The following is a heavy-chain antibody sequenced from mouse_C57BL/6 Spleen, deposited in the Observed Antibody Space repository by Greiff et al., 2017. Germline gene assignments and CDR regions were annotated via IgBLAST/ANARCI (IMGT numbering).Heavy chain of an antibody. J-gene: IGHJ4*01. V-gene: IGHV1-42*01. CDR3: ARSGGNYGGGAMDY. CDR1: GYSFTGYY. CDR2: INPSTGGT. D-gene: IGHD1-1*02. Sequence: VQLKESGPELVKPGASVKISCKASGYSFTGYYMNWVKQSPEKSLEWIGEINPSTGGTTYNQKFKAKATLTVDKSSSTAYMQLKSLTSEDSAVYYCARSGGNYGGGAMDYWGQGTSVTVSS.